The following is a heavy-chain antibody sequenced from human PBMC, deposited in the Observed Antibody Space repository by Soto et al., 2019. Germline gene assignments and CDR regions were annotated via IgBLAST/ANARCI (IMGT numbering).Heavy chain of an antibody. CDR3: ARDPRSGILDY. CDR2: IIPILGIA. Sequence: ASVKVSCKASGGTFSSYTISWVRQAPGQGLEWMGRIIPILGIANYAQKFQGRVTITADKSTSTAYMELSSLRSEDTAVYYCARDPRSGILDYWGQGTLVNVSS. J-gene: IGHJ4*02. V-gene: IGHV1-69*04. D-gene: IGHD3-10*01. CDR1: GGTFSSYT.